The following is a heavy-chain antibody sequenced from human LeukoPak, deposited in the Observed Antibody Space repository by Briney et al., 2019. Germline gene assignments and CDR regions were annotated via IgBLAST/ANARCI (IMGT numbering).Heavy chain of an antibody. D-gene: IGHD3-22*01. J-gene: IGHJ3*02. Sequence: PETLSLTCTVSGGSISSYYWSWLRQPAGKGLEWIGRIYTSGSTNYNPSLKSRVTMSVDTSKNQFSLKLSSVTAADTAVYYCARDQTYYDSSGYSLYAFDIWGQGTMVTVSS. CDR2: IYTSGST. V-gene: IGHV4-4*07. CDR1: GGSISSYY. CDR3: ARDQTYYDSSGYSLYAFDI.